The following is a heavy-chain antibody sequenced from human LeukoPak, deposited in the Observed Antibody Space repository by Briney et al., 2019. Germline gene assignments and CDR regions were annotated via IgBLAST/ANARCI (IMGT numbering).Heavy chain of an antibody. CDR2: ISTSGSTI. V-gene: IGHV3-48*03. D-gene: IGHD3-22*01. Sequence: GGSLRLSCAAFGFIFSSYQMNWVRQPPGKGLEWVSYISTSGSTIYYADSVKGGFTISRDNAKNSLFLQMNSLRVEDTAVYYCARDLGYDSRGYFHYFDYWGQGSLVTVSS. CDR3: ARDLGYDSRGYFHYFDY. CDR1: GFIFSSYQ. J-gene: IGHJ4*02.